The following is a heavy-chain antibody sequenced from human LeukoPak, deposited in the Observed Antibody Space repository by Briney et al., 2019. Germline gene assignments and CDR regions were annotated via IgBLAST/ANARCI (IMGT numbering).Heavy chain of an antibody. CDR3: ARAPVRYCSGGSCYSSNYFDY. D-gene: IGHD2-15*01. V-gene: IGHV1-46*01. Sequence: ASVKVSCKASGYTFTSYYMHWVRQAPGQGLEWMRIINPSGGSTSYAQKFQGRVTMTRDTSTSTVYMELSSLRSEDTAVYYCARAPVRYCSGGSCYSSNYFDYWGQGTLVTVSS. CDR1: GYTFTSYY. CDR2: INPSGGST. J-gene: IGHJ4*02.